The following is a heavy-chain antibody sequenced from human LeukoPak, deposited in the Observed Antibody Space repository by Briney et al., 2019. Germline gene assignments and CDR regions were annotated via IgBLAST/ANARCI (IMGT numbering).Heavy chain of an antibody. J-gene: IGHJ4*02. CDR2: ISAHNGNT. CDR1: GYTFTSYG. D-gene: IGHD2-15*01. V-gene: IGHV1-18*01. Sequence: ASVKVSCKASGYTFTSYGISWVRQAPGQGLEWMGWISAHNGNTNYAQKLQGRVTMTTDTSTSTAYMELRSLRSDDTAVYYCARNPYPNCSGGSCLLDYWGQGTLVTVSS. CDR3: ARNPYPNCSGGSCLLDY.